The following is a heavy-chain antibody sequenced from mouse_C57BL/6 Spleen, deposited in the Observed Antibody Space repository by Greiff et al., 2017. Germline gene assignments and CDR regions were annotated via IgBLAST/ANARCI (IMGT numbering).Heavy chain of an antibody. CDR1: GYTFTSYW. D-gene: IGHD1-1*01. V-gene: IGHV1-64*01. CDR3: AEGLRAMDY. Sequence: QVQLQQPGAELVKPGASVKLSCKASGYTFTSYWMHWVKQRPGQGLEWIGMIHPNSGSTNYNEKFKSKVTLAVDKSASTAYLQLSSLKSEDSAVYYCAEGLRAMDYWGQGTSVTVSS. J-gene: IGHJ4*01. CDR2: IHPNSGST.